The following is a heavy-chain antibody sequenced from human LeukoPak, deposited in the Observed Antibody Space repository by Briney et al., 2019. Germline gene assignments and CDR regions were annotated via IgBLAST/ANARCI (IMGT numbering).Heavy chain of an antibody. Sequence: HPGVSLRLSCAASGFTFTTYAMSWVRQAPGKGLEWVSAIGGGGVRTYYADSVKGRFTISRDNSKDTLFLQMNSLRAEDTAVYYCAKASRQGAVASPLDYWGQGTLVTVSS. CDR2: IGGGGVRT. CDR1: GFTFTTYA. D-gene: IGHD6-19*01. CDR3: AKASRQGAVASPLDY. J-gene: IGHJ4*02. V-gene: IGHV3-23*01.